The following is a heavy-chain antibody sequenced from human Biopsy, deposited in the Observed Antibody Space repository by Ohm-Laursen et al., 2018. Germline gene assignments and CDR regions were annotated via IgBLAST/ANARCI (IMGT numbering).Heavy chain of an antibody. CDR1: GFSFANYV. Sequence: SLRLSCAASGFSFANYVMHWVRQAPGKGLEWVSGISWNSDSIGYADSVKGRFTISRDNAKNSLYLQMNSLRSEDTALYYCAKDRYPSSWRCGYGMDVWGQGTTVTVSS. CDR2: ISWNSDSI. CDR3: AKDRYPSSWRCGYGMDV. J-gene: IGHJ6*02. V-gene: IGHV3-9*01. D-gene: IGHD6-13*01.